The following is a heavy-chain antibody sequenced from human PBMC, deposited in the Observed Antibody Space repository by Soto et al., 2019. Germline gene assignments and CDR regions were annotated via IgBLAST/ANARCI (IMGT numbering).Heavy chain of an antibody. CDR2: IRGISELL. D-gene: IGHD2-15*01. CDR1: GFAFSSHA. V-gene: IGHV3-23*01. J-gene: IGHJ5*02. Sequence: PGGSLRLSCAASGFAFSSHAMSWVRQAPGKGLEWVSLIRGISELLEYADFVKGRFTISRDNSKNTLYLQMNSLRAEDTAVYYCAKDLIGYCSGGSCYRNDWFDPWGQGTLVTVSS. CDR3: AKDLIGYCSGGSCYRNDWFDP.